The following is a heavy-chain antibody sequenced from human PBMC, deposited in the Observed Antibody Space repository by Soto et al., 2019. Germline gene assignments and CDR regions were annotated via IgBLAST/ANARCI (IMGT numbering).Heavy chain of an antibody. Sequence: SETLSLTSTVSGGSISSGGYYWSWIRQHPGKGLEWIGYIYYSGSTYYNPSLKSRVTISVDTSKNQFSLKLSSVTAADTAVYYCARWKDYGDYGYYFQHWGQGTLVTVSS. CDR1: GGSISSGGYY. J-gene: IGHJ1*01. V-gene: IGHV4-31*03. D-gene: IGHD4-17*01. CDR2: IYYSGST. CDR3: ARWKDYGDYGYYFQH.